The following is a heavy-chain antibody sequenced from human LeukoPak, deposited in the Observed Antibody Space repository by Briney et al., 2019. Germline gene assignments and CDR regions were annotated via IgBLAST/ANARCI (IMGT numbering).Heavy chain of an antibody. V-gene: IGHV4-39*07. D-gene: IGHD1-26*01. CDR2: IGYGGRT. CDR1: GASFSNDYH. J-gene: IGHJ4*02. Sequence: PSETLSLTCTVSGASFSNDYHWGWIRQSPGKGLEWIGTIGYGGRTYFSPSLKSRVSLSIDMSRTYFSLILKSVSAADTAVYYCARTKGRAVGQTAFQYWGQGTLVTVSA. CDR3: ARTKGRAVGQTAFQY.